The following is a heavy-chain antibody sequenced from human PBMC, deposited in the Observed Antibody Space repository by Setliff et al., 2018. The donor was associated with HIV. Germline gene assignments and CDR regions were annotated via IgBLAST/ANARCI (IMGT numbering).Heavy chain of an antibody. J-gene: IGHJ4*02. CDR1: GDSMSSATFY. V-gene: IGHV4-61*09. CDR2: ISPSEST. D-gene: IGHD1-26*01. Sequence: LSLTCTVSGDSMSSATFYWSWVRKPAGKRLEWIGHISPSESTNYHPALKSRATISLDTSKSQVHLTLTSVTAADTAVYHCARVGSVGYYRFFDYWGQGALVTISS. CDR3: ARVGSVGYYRFFDY.